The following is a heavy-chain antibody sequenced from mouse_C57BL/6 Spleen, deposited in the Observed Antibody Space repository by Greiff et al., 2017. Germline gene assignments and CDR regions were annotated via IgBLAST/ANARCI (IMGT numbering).Heavy chain of an antibody. J-gene: IGHJ4*01. V-gene: IGHV1-69*01. CDR1: GYTFTSYW. D-gene: IGHD2-2*01. CDR2: IDPSDSYT. Sequence: VQLQQPGAELVMPGASVKLSCKASGYTFTSYWMHWVKQRPGQGLEWIGEIDPSDSYTNYNQKFKGKSTLTVDKSSSTAYMQLSSLTSEDSAVYYCARRDYGYPYAMDYWGQGTSVTVSS. CDR3: ARRDYGYPYAMDY.